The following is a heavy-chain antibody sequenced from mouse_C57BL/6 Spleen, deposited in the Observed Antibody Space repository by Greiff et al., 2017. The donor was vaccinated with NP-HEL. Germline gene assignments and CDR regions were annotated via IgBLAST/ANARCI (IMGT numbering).Heavy chain of an antibody. J-gene: IGHJ4*01. CDR2: ISSGGDYI. CDR1: GFTFSDYG. V-gene: IGHV5-15*01. D-gene: IGHD2-3*01. CDR3: TRWLLRKAMDY. Sequence: EVQGVESGGGLVQPGGSLKLSCAASGFTFSDYGMAWVRQAPRKGPEWVAFISSGGDYIYYADTVKGRFTISRDNARNTLYLQMSSLKSEDTAMYYCTRWLLRKAMDYWGQGTSVTVSS.